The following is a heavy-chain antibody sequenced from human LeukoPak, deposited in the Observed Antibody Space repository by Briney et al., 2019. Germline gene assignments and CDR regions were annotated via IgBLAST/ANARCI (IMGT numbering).Heavy chain of an antibody. CDR1: GYSFTSYW. CDR2: IHPGDSDT. J-gene: IGHJ6*02. CDR3: ARHEYSSGWYAYFGMDV. Sequence: GESLKISCKGSGYSFTSYWIGWVRQMPGKGLEWMGIIHPGDSDTRYSPSFQGQVTISADKSIRTAYLQWSSLKASDTAMYYCARHEYSSGWYAYFGMDVWGQGTTVTVSS. D-gene: IGHD6-19*01. V-gene: IGHV5-51*01.